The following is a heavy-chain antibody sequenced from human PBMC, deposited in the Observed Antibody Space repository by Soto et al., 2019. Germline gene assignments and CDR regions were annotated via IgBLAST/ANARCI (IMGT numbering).Heavy chain of an antibody. CDR3: TRDSGGQLGGMDV. D-gene: IGHD6-6*01. J-gene: IGHJ6*02. Sequence: GTSVEVSCEASGEGLKSNYGHWVRQAPGQGLEWMGTINPSGGSASYAQKFQGRVTMTRDTSTSTVYMELSSLRSEDTAVYYCTRDSGGQLGGMDVWGQGTTVTVSS. CDR1: GEGLKSNY. CDR2: INPSGGSA. V-gene: IGHV1-46*02.